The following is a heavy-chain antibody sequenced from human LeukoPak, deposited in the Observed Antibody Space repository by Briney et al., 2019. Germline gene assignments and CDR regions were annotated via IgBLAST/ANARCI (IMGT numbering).Heavy chain of an antibody. CDR3: ATNTRYFDWLPDY. V-gene: IGHV4-34*01. D-gene: IGHD3-9*01. CDR2: INHSGST. CDR1: GGSFSDYY. Sequence: HPSETLSLTCAVYGGSFSDYYWGWIRQPPGKGLEWIGEINHSGSTNYNPSLKSRVTISVDTSKNQFSLKLTSVTAVDTAVYYCATNTRYFDWLPDYWGQGTVVTVSS. J-gene: IGHJ4*02.